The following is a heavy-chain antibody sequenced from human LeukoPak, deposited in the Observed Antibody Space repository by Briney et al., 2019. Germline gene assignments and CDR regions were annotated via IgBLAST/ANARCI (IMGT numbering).Heavy chain of an antibody. Sequence: SETLSLTCTVSGGSISSSSYYWGWIRQPPGKGLEWIGSIYYSVSTYYNPSLKSRVPISVDTSKNQFSLKLSSVTAADTAVYYCARPVPIFGVAPRYYFDYWGQGTLVTVSS. D-gene: IGHD3-3*02. CDR3: ARPVPIFGVAPRYYFDY. V-gene: IGHV4-39*01. J-gene: IGHJ4*02. CDR2: IYYSVST. CDR1: GGSISSSSYY.